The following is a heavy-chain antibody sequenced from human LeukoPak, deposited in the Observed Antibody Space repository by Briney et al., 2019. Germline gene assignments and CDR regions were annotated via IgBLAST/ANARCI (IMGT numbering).Heavy chain of an antibody. V-gene: IGHV1-2*02. D-gene: IGHD3-3*01. CDR1: GYTFTSYD. J-gene: IGHJ3*02. CDR2: INPNSGGT. CDR3: ASVGYYDFWSGYSRDAFDM. Sequence: ASVKVSGKASGYTFTSYDINWVRQATGQGLEWMGWINPNSGGTNYAQKFQGRVTMTRDTSISTAYMELSRLRSDDTAVYYCASVGYYDFWSGYSRDAFDMWGQGTMVTVSS.